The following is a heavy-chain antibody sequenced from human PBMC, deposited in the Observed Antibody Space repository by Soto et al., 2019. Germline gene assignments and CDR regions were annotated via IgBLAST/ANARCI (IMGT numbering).Heavy chain of an antibody. CDR2: ISAYNANT. D-gene: IGHD1-26*01. Sequence: ASVKVSCKASGYTFTSYGISWVRQAPGQGLEWMGWISAYNANTNYAQKLQGRVTMTTDTTTSTAYVELRSLRSDDTAVYFCARDRLGATGDYWGQGTLVTVSS. V-gene: IGHV1-18*01. CDR3: ARDRLGATGDY. CDR1: GYTFTSYG. J-gene: IGHJ4*02.